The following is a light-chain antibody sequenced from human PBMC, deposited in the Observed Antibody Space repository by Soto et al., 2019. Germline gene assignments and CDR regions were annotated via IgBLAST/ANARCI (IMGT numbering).Light chain of an antibody. CDR3: QHYLNTPQN. V-gene: IGKV4-1*01. CDR1: QSILYSPNNKNY. Sequence: DNVMTQSPDSLAVSLGERATINCKSSQSILYSPNNKNYLAWYQQKPGQPPKLLIYWASTRESGVPDRFSGSGSGTDFTLTISSLQAEDVAVYYCQHYLNTPQNFGQGTKVEIK. J-gene: IGKJ1*01. CDR2: WAS.